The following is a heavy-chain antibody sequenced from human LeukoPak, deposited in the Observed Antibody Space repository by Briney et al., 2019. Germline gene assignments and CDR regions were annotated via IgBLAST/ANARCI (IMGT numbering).Heavy chain of an antibody. CDR1: GIRVSTLY. CDR2: IYRDGQT. CDR3: TREREPWGMDV. Sequence: PGGSLRLSRVASGIRVSTLYMSWVRQAPGKGLEWVSLIYRDGQTYYADSVRGRFTISRDNPKNTVFLQMNNVRVDDTGVYYCTREREPWGMDVWGQGTTVIVSS. J-gene: IGHJ6*02. D-gene: IGHD1-26*01. V-gene: IGHV3-66*01.